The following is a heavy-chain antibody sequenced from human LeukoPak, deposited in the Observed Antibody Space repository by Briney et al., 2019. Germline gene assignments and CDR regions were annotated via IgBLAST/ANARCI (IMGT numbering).Heavy chain of an antibody. V-gene: IGHV3-30-3*01. CDR1: GFTFSNCA. D-gene: IGHD5-24*01. CDR2: ISYDGSNK. CDR3: ARFVENYYGMDV. Sequence: GGSLRLSCAASGFTFSNCAMHWVRQAPGKGLEWVAVISYDGSNKYYADSVKGRFTISRDNSKNTLYLQMNSLRAEDTAVYYCARFVENYYGMDVWGQGTMVTVS. J-gene: IGHJ6*02.